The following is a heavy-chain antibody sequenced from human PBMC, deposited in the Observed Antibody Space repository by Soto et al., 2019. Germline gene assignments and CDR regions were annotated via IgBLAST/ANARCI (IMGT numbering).Heavy chain of an antibody. CDR3: ARAGSPKFRIFGVGNWFDP. Sequence: GGSLRLSCAASGFTFSSYAMHWVRQAPGKGLEWVAVISYDGSNKYYADSVKGRFTISRDNSKNTLYLQMNSLRAEDTAVYYCARAGSPKFRIFGVGNWFDPWGQGTLVTVSS. J-gene: IGHJ5*02. CDR2: ISYDGSNK. CDR1: GFTFSSYA. V-gene: IGHV3-30-3*01. D-gene: IGHD3-3*01.